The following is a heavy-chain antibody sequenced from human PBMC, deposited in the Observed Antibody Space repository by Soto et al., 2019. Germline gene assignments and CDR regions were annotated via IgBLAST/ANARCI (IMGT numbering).Heavy chain of an antibody. CDR3: ARALVSSSAGLCFDY. CDR2: IIHSGST. V-gene: IGHV4-34*12. J-gene: IGHJ4*02. Sequence: QVQLQQWGAGLLKPSETLSLTCAVYGGSFSGYYWCWIRQPPGKGLEWMGEIIHSGSTNYKPSLKSRVTISVDTSKNQFSLKLSSVTAADTAVYYCARALVSSSAGLCFDYWGQGTLVTVSS. D-gene: IGHD6-6*01. CDR1: GGSFSGYY.